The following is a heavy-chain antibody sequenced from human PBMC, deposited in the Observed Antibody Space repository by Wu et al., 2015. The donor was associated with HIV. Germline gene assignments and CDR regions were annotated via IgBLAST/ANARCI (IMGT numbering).Heavy chain of an antibody. Sequence: QVQLVQSGAEVKKPGASVKVSCKASGYTFTSYYMHWVRQAPGQGLEWMGIINPSGGSTSYAQKFQGRVTMTRDTSTSTVYMELSSLRSEDTAVYYCARDGIAVAGTGLDYWGQGNAGHRLL. CDR1: GYTFTSYY. CDR3: ARDGIAVAGTGLDY. D-gene: IGHD6-19*01. V-gene: IGHV1-46*01. CDR2: INPSGGST. J-gene: IGHJ4*02.